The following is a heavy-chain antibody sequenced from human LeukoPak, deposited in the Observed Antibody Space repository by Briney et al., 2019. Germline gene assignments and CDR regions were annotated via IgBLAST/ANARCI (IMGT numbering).Heavy chain of an antibody. CDR2: VSVTGGTT. CDR3: AISPLRGYFDL. Sequence: GGSLRLSCAASGFNFSDYAMSWVRQAPEGGLEWVSVVSVTGGTTYNADSVKGRFTNSRDNSKNTLYLQMRNLRVDDTAVYYCAISPLRGYFDLWGRGTLVTVSS. J-gene: IGHJ2*01. D-gene: IGHD5-12*01. CDR1: GFNFSDYA. V-gene: IGHV3-23*01.